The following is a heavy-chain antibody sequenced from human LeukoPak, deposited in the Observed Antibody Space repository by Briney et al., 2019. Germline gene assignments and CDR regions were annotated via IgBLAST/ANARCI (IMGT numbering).Heavy chain of an antibody. D-gene: IGHD1-26*01. Sequence: KSGGSLRLSCAASGFTFSNAWMSWVRRAPGKGLEWVGRIKSKTGGGTTDYAAPVKGRFTISRDDSKNTLYLQMNSLKTEDTAVYYCTIDPYSGSHFDYWGQGTLVTVSS. CDR3: TIDPYSGSHFDY. CDR1: GFTFSNAW. CDR2: IKSKTGGGTT. J-gene: IGHJ4*02. V-gene: IGHV3-15*01.